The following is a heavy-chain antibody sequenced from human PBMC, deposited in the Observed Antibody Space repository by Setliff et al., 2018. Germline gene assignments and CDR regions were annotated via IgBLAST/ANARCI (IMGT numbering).Heavy chain of an antibody. Sequence: SETLSLTCTVSGGSISSGDYYWSWIRQPPGKGLEWIGYIYYSGSTYYNPSLKSRVTIPVDTSKNQFSLKLSSVTAADTAVYYCARSFSRREKFLLDYWGQGALVTVSS. V-gene: IGHV4-30-4*08. CDR3: ARSFSRREKFLLDY. CDR1: GGSISSGDYY. CDR2: IYYSGST. J-gene: IGHJ4*02.